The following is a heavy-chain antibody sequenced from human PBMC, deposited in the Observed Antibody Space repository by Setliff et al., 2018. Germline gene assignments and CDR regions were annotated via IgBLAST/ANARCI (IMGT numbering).Heavy chain of an antibody. CDR2: LNPRTGGT. CDR3: AKGGGRLSISQSYFHMDV. D-gene: IGHD3-16*01. Sequence: ASVKVSCKTSGYSFTDFYIHWVRHAPGHGLEWLGRLNPRTGGTNLPQRFQGRVTMTRDTSMKAAFLEMSGLTPDDTAIFYCAKGGGRLSISQSYFHMDVWGAGTTVTVSS. V-gene: IGHV1-2*06. J-gene: IGHJ6*03. CDR1: GYSFTDFY.